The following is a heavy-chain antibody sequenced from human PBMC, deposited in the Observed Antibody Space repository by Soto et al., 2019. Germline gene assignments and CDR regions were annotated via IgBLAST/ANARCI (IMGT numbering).Heavy chain of an antibody. Sequence: SETRSPTCTVSGPSMSCYYWSWIWQPAGERLEWIARTYRSGTTYFNPSLKCRLTMSVDTSKNQFSLKLTAVTASDTALYSCAIEDYYETGYYVVWAQGTHGTVST. CDR3: AIEDYYETGYYVV. J-gene: IGHJ4*02. CDR1: GPSMSCYY. V-gene: IGHV4-4*07. D-gene: IGHD3-9*01. CDR2: TYRSGTT.